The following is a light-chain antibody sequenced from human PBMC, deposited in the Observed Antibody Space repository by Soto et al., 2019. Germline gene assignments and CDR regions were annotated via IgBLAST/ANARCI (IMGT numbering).Light chain of an antibody. CDR3: QQSFIAPWT. CDR1: QSINTK. CDR2: DAS. J-gene: IGKJ1*01. V-gene: IGKV3-15*01. Sequence: EIVITQSPATLSVSPGERATLSCRASQSINTKVAWYQQEPGQAPRLLIYDASTRATGIPARFSGFGSGTEFTLTLSSLQAEDSATYYCQQSFIAPWTFGQGTKVEIK.